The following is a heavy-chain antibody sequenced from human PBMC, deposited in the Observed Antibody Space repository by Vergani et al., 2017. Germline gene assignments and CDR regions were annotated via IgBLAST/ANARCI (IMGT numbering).Heavy chain of an antibody. CDR1: GFTFSSYW. CDR3: AKAPKGQTYYYGSGSLDY. Sequence: EVQLVESGGGLVQPGGSLRLSCAASGFTFSSYWMSWVRQAPGKGLEWVANIKQDGSEKYYVDSVKGRFTISRDNAKNSLYLQMNSLRAEDTAVYYCAKAPKGQTYYYGSGSLDYWGQGTLVTVSS. CDR2: IKQDGSEK. J-gene: IGHJ4*02. D-gene: IGHD3-10*01. V-gene: IGHV3-7*01.